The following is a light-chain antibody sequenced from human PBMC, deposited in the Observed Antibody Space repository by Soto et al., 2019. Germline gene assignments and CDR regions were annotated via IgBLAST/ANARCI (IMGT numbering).Light chain of an antibody. Sequence: EIVLTQSPGTLSLSPGERATLSCRASHSVSSSYLAWYQQKPGQAPRLLIYGASSRATGIPDRFSGSGSGTDFPLTISRLEPEDFEVYYCQQYGSSPPITFGQGTRLEIK. J-gene: IGKJ5*01. V-gene: IGKV3-20*01. CDR3: QQYGSSPPIT. CDR1: HSVSSSY. CDR2: GAS.